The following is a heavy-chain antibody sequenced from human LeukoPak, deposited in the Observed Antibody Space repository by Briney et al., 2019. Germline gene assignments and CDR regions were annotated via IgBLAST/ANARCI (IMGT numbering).Heavy chain of an antibody. Sequence: SETLSLTCTVSGASISNYYWTWIRQPPGKGLEWIGYIYYSGSTNYRPSLKSRVTISVDTSKNQFSLKLSSVTAADTAVYYCARRGHDIVVVTGKYYFGYWGQGTLVTVSS. CDR2: IYYSGST. V-gene: IGHV4-59*12. CDR1: GASISNYY. CDR3: ARRGHDIVVVTGKYYFGY. D-gene: IGHD2-21*02. J-gene: IGHJ4*02.